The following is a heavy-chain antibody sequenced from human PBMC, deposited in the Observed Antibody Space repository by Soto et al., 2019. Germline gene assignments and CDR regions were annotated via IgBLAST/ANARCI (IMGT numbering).Heavy chain of an antibody. D-gene: IGHD4-17*01. CDR3: ARTYGDYVFDY. V-gene: IGHV4-59*08. CDR1: GGSIISYY. Sequence: TSETLSLTCTVSGGSIISYYWSWIRQPPGKGLEWIGYIYYSGSTNYNPSLKSRVTISVDTSKNQFSLKLSSVTAADTAVYYCARTYGDYVFDYWGQGTLVTVSS. CDR2: IYYSGST. J-gene: IGHJ4*02.